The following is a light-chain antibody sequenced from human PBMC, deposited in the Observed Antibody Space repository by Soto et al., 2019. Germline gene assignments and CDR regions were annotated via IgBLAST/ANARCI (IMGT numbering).Light chain of an antibody. V-gene: IGKV3-11*01. CDR1: QSVSIY. J-gene: IGKJ2*01. CDR2: DAS. Sequence: EIVLTQSPATLSLSPGERATLSCRATQSVSIYLAWYQQKPGQAPRLLIYDASNRATGIPDRFSGSGSGTDFILTISSLEPEDFAVYYCQQRSNWPQYTFGQGTKLEIK. CDR3: QQRSNWPQYT.